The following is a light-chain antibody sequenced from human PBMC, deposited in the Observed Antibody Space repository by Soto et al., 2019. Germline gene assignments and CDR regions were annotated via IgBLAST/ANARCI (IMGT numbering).Light chain of an antibody. CDR2: AVS. CDR1: QSIRSW. CDR3: KQQSACHRT. V-gene: IGKV1-5*01. J-gene: IGKJ4*01. Sequence: IKMTQSPSTLSSSVGDRVTITCRASQSIRSWLAWYQQQPGKAPALLIYAVSYLQSGGPSRFCGSGGGGNLFLIIISRLHADFFTSYCKQQSACHRTFGGGTKVDIK.